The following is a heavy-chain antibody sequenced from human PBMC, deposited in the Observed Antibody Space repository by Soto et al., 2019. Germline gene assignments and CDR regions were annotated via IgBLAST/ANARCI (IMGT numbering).Heavy chain of an antibody. CDR3: ERWSLYARYNRRTHSMDV. J-gene: IGHJ6*02. CDR2: IWFDGSNE. V-gene: IGHV3-33*01. D-gene: IGHD1-1*01. CDR1: VVTFSDYG. Sequence: PVGSLRLSCAASVVTFSDYGMHGVRHTPGEGLQWVAVIWFDGSNEHYADSVKGRFTISRDNSKNTLYLQMYSLRAGDTAVYYCERWSLYARYNRRTHSMDVRCQGATVNGSS.